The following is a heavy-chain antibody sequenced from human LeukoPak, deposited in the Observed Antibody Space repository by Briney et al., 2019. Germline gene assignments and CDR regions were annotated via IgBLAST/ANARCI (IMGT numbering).Heavy chain of an antibody. CDR3: ARVRRNWNNKYYYYYYMDV. Sequence: SETLSLTCTVSGNSISSGDNYWSWIRQPAGKGLEWIGRIYTSGSTNYNPSLKSRVTISGDTSKNQFSLKLSSVTAADTAVYYCARVRRNWNNKYYYYYYMDVWGKGTTVTVSS. V-gene: IGHV4-61*02. CDR2: IYTSGST. CDR1: GNSISSGDNY. D-gene: IGHD1/OR15-1a*01. J-gene: IGHJ6*03.